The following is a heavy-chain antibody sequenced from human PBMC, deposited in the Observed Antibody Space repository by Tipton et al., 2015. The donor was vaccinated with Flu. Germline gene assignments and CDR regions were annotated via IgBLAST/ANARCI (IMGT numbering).Heavy chain of an antibody. V-gene: IGHV4-61*02. CDR1: GGSLSSASYY. Sequence: GLVKPSQTLSLTCTVSGGSLSSASYYWSWIRQPAGKGLEWIGRIYASGSTNYNPSLKSRVTISVDTSKNQFYLEMRSVTAADMAVYYCARRDFSNSVSDPKNWFDRWGQGTLVTVSS. CDR3: ARRDFSNSVSDPKNWFDR. CDR2: IYASGST. J-gene: IGHJ5*02. D-gene: IGHD4-11*01.